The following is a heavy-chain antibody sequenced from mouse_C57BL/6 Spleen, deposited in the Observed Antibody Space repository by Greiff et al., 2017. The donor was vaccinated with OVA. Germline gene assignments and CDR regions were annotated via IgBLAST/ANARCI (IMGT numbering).Heavy chain of an antibody. CDR2: INPNNGGT. CDR3: ARGLPYGPWFAY. D-gene: IGHD1-1*02. J-gene: IGHJ3*01. Sequence: EVQLQQSGPELVKPGASVKISCKASGYTFTDYYMNWVKQSHGKSLEWIGDINPNNGGTSYNQKFKGKATLTVDKSSSTAYMELRSLTSEDSAVYYGARGLPYGPWFAYWGQGTLVTVSA. CDR1: GYTFTDYY. V-gene: IGHV1-26*01.